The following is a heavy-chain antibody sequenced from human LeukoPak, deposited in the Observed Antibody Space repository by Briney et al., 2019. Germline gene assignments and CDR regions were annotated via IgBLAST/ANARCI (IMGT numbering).Heavy chain of an antibody. Sequence: GGTLRLSCAVSGFTFSNFGMKWVRQAPGKGLEWVSAISGSGDSTFYADSVKGRFTISRDNSKNTLYLQMNSLRAEDTAVYYCAKDYGPLSTYWGQGVLVTVSS. D-gene: IGHD4-17*01. J-gene: IGHJ4*02. CDR1: GFTFSNFG. CDR2: ISGSGDST. V-gene: IGHV3-23*01. CDR3: AKDYGPLSTY.